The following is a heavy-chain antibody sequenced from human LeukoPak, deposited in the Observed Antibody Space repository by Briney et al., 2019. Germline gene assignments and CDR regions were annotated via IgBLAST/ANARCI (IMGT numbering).Heavy chain of an antibody. D-gene: IGHD6-19*01. CDR3: ARDKLLDIHTPYSSGWSNWFDP. Sequence: PGGSLRLSCAASGFTFSSYAMSWVRQAPGKGLEWVSAISGSGGSTYYADSVKGRFTISRDNSKNTLYLQMNSLRAEDTAVYYCARDKLLDIHTPYSSGWSNWFDPWGQGTLVTVSS. CDR1: GFTFSSYA. J-gene: IGHJ5*02. V-gene: IGHV3-23*01. CDR2: ISGSGGST.